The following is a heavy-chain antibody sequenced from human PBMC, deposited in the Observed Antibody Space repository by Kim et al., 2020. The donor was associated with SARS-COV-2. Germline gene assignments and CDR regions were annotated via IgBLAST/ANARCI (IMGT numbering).Heavy chain of an antibody. Sequence: SETLSLTCTVSGGSIRSYFWSWIRQPPGKGLEWIGYIYYSGSTNYNPSLKSRVTISVDTSKNQFSLKLSSVTAADTAVYYCARLGAVIAAAGTHYYYGMDVWGQGTTVTVSS. CDR2: IYYSGST. V-gene: IGHV4-59*01. CDR3: ARLGAVIAAAGTHYYYGMDV. D-gene: IGHD6-13*01. J-gene: IGHJ6*02. CDR1: GGSIRSYF.